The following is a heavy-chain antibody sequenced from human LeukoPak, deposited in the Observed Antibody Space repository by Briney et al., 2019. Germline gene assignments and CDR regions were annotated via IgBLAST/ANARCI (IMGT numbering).Heavy chain of an antibody. J-gene: IGHJ4*02. V-gene: IGHV3-30*14. CDR1: GFTFSSYA. D-gene: IGHD3-16*02. Sequence: ETGGSLRLFCAASGFTFSSYAMHWVRQAPGKGLEWVAVISYDGSNKYYADSVKGRFTISRDNSKNTLYLQMSSLRAEDTAVYYCVNGDYVWGSYRPRGLNFDYWGQGTLVTVSS. CDR2: ISYDGSNK. CDR3: VNGDYVWGSYRPRGLNFDY.